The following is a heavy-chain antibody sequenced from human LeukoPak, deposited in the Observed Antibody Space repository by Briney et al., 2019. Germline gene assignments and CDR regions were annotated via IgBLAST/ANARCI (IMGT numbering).Heavy chain of an antibody. D-gene: IGHD1-14*01. J-gene: IGHJ5*02. CDR1: GVSITNSDYY. CDR3: ARHKSGIDWFDP. CDR2: MYQSGST. Sequence: SETLSLTCTVSGVSITNSDYYWVWIRQPPGRGLEWIGSMYQSGSTYYSPPLESRVSVSLDASKNQVSLQLRSVTAADTAVYYCARHKSGIDWFDPWGQGTLVTVPS. V-gene: IGHV4-39*01.